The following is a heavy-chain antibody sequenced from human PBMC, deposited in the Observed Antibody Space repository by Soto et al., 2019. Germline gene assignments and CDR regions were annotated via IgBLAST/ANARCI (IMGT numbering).Heavy chain of an antibody. Sequence: QLQLQESGSGLVKPSQTLSLTCAVSGGSISSGGYSWSWIRQPPGKGLEWIGYIYHSGSTYYNPSLKSRVTISVDRSKNQFSLKLSSVTAADTAVYYCATFGPYGGNSGPDYWGHGTLVTVSS. D-gene: IGHD4-17*01. CDR2: IYHSGST. V-gene: IGHV4-30-2*01. J-gene: IGHJ4*01. CDR1: GGSISSGGYS. CDR3: ATFGPYGGNSGPDY.